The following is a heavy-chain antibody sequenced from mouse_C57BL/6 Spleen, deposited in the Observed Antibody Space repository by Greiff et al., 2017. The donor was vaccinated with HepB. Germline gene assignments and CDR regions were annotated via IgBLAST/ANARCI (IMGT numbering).Heavy chain of an antibody. Sequence: VHVKQSGAELVRPGASVKLSCTASGFNIKDDYMHWVKQRPEQGLEWIGWIDPENGDTEYASKFQGKATITADTSSNTAYLQLSSLTSEDTAVYYCTTWDYYGSSHWYVDVWGTGTTVTVSS. J-gene: IGHJ1*03. CDR1: GFNIKDDY. CDR2: IDPENGDT. CDR3: TTWDYYGSSHWYVDV. D-gene: IGHD1-1*01. V-gene: IGHV14-4*01.